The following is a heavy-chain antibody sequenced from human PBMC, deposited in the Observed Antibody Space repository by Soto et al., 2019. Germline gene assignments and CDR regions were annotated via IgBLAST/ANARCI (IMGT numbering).Heavy chain of an antibody. V-gene: IGHV3-23*01. CDR3: AKGLDIVVVPAATHDAFDI. CDR1: GFTFSSYA. J-gene: IGHJ3*02. CDR2: ISGSGGST. D-gene: IGHD2-2*01. Sequence: GGSLRLSCAASGFTFSSYAMSWVRQAPGKGLEWVSAISGSGGSTYYADSVKGRFTISRDNSKNTLYLQMNSLRAEDTAVYYCAKGLDIVVVPAATHDAFDIWGQGTMVTVSS.